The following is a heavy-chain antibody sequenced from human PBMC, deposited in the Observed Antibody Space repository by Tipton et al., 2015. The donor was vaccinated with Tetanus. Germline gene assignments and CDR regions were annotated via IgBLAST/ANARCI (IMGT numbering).Heavy chain of an antibody. D-gene: IGHD4-17*01. Sequence: GSLRLSCAASGFTFSSYAMSWVRQAPGKGLEWVSAISGSGGSTYYADSVKGRFTISRDNSKNTLYLQMNSLRVEDTAVYYCARDLEVTNFYYYYGMDVWGQGTTVTVSS. CDR1: GFTFSSYA. J-gene: IGHJ6*02. CDR3: ARDLEVTNFYYYYGMDV. V-gene: IGHV3-23*01. CDR2: ISGSGGST.